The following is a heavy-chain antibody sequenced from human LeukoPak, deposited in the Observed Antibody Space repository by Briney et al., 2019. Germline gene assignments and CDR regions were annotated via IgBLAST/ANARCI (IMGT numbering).Heavy chain of an antibody. Sequence: SETLFLTCTVSGGSISSYYWSWIRQPPGKGLEWIGYIYYSGSTNYNPSLKSRVTISVDTSMNQFSLKLSSVTAADTAVYFCARGVGSSSSDYWGQGTLVTVSS. CDR2: IYYSGST. CDR3: ARGVGSSSSDY. J-gene: IGHJ4*02. D-gene: IGHD6-13*01. CDR1: GGSISSYY. V-gene: IGHV4-59*01.